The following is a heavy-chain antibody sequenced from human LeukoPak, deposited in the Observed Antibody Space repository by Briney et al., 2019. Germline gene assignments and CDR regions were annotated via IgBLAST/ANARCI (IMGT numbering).Heavy chain of an antibody. J-gene: IGHJ4*02. CDR3: ASSWHIFY. CDR1: GFTFSSYG. CDR2: ISYDGSNK. V-gene: IGHV3-30*03. Sequence: GGSLRLSCAASGFTFSSYGMHWVRQAPGKGLEWVAVISYDGSNKYYADSVKGRFTISRDNAKNSLYLQMNSLRAEDTAVYYCASSWHIFYWGQGTLVTVSS. D-gene: IGHD2-21*01.